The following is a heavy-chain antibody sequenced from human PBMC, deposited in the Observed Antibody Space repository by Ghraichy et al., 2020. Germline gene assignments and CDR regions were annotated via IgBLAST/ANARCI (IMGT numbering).Heavy chain of an antibody. CDR3: ARGTDGGDGSNPVFFDY. Sequence: SQTLSLTCAVYGGSFSGYYWSWIRQPPGKGLEWIGEINHSGSTNYNPSLKSRVTISVDTSKNQFSLKLSSVTAADTAVYYCARGTDGGDGSNPVFFDYWGQGTLVTVSS. CDR2: INHSGST. CDR1: GGSFSGYY. J-gene: IGHJ4*02. V-gene: IGHV4-34*01. D-gene: IGHD5-24*01.